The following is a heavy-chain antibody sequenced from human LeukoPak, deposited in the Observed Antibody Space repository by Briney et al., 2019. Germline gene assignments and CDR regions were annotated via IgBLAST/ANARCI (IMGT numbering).Heavy chain of an antibody. V-gene: IGHV5-51*01. CDR2: IYPDESNI. J-gene: IGHJ4*02. CDR1: GYSFPTYW. CDR3: ARPPSRGYSSSFEY. D-gene: IGHD2-2*03. Sequence: GESLKISCKGSGYSFPTYWIAWVRQLPGKGLEWMGIIYPDESNIRYSPSFQGQVTISADKSISTAYLQWSSLKASDTAMYYCARPPSRGYSSSFEYWGQGTLVTVSS.